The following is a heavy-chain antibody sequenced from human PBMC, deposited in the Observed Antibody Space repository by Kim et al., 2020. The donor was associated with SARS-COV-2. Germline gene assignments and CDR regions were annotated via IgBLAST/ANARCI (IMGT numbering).Heavy chain of an antibody. Sequence: YHPSLTSRVTTSVDTSKNQFALKLSSVTAADTAVYYCATSIAAADPFDYWGQGTMVTVSS. D-gene: IGHD6-13*01. J-gene: IGHJ4*02. V-gene: IGHV4-31*02. CDR3: ATSIAAADPFDY.